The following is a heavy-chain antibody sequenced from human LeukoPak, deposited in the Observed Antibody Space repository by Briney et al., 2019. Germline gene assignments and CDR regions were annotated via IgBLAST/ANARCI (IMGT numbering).Heavy chain of an antibody. Sequence: ASVKVSCKASGYTFTSYDINWVRQAPGQGLEWMGWISAYNGNTNYAQKLQGRVTMTTDTSTSTAYMELRSLRSDDTAVYYCARSRAAYYYYYGMDVWGQGTTVTVSS. CDR3: ARSRAAYYYYYGMDV. CDR2: ISAYNGNT. J-gene: IGHJ6*02. V-gene: IGHV1-18*01. CDR1: GYTFTSYD. D-gene: IGHD6-25*01.